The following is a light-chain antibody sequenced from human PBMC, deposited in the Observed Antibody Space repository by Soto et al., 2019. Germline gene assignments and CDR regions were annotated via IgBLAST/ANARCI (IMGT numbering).Light chain of an antibody. CDR1: SSNIGRDY. J-gene: IGLJ3*02. V-gene: IGLV1-47*01. Sequence: QSVLTQPPSASGTPGQRVTLSCSGSSSNIGRDYVNWYQQFPGTAPKLLIYRNNQRPSGVPDRFSGSKSGTSASLAISGLRSEDEADYYCAAWDDSLYGWVFGGGTQLTVL. CDR2: RNN. CDR3: AAWDDSLYGWV.